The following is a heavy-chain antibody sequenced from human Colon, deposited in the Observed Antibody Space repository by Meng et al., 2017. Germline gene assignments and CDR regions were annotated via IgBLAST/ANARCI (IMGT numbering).Heavy chain of an antibody. CDR3: ARHGGYYQDF. D-gene: IGHD4-23*01. CDR2: IDHRGSA. V-gene: IGHV4-4*02. J-gene: IGHJ4*02. CDR1: GASVSVNSY. Sequence: QESGPGLVKPSEPLSLACSVSGASVSVNSYWSWVRQPPGRGLEWIGQIDHRGSAYYRPSLNSRVTMSLDKSRNQFSLRLTSVTAADTAVYYCARHGGYYQDFWGQGTLVTVSS.